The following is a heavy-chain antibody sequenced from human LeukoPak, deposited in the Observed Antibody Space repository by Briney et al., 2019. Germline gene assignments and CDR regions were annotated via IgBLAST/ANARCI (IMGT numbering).Heavy chain of an antibody. D-gene: IGHD1-14*01. CDR3: ARAITGTTYYYYYYMDV. V-gene: IGHV3-30-3*01. CDR1: GFTFSSYA. J-gene: IGHJ6*03. Sequence: QPERSLRLSCAASGFTFSSYAMHWVRQAPGKGLEWVAVISYDGSNKYYADSVKGRFTISRDNSKNTLYLQMNSLRAGDTAVYYCARAITGTTYYYYYYMDVWGKGTTVTVSS. CDR2: ISYDGSNK.